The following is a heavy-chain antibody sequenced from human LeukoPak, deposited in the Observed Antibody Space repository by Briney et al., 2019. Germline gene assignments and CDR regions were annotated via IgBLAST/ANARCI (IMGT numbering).Heavy chain of an antibody. CDR1: GVSISSSSYY. CDR2: IYYSGST. V-gene: IGHV4-39*07. CDR3: AVNLYGSGWYSDY. D-gene: IGHD6-19*01. Sequence: NPSETLSLTCPVSGVSISSSSYYWGWIRQPPGKGLEWIGCIYYSGSTYYNPSLKSRVTISIDTSKNLFSLKLSSVTTADTAVYYCAVNLYGSGWYSDYWGQGTLVTVSS. J-gene: IGHJ4*02.